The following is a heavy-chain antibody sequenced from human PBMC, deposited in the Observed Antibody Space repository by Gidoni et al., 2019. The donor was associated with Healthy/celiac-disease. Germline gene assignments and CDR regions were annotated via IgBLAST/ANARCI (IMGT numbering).Heavy chain of an antibody. CDR1: GGSFSGYY. D-gene: IGHD6-13*01. V-gene: IGHV4-34*01. CDR2: INHSGST. J-gene: IGHJ6*02. CDR3: ARGWMGSSWPLYGMDV. Sequence: QVQLQQWGAGLLKPSETLSLTCAVYGGSFSGYYWSWIRQPPGKGLEWIGEINHSGSTNYNPSLKSRVTISVDTSKNQFSLKLSSVTAADTAVYYCARGWMGSSWPLYGMDVWGQGTTVTVSS.